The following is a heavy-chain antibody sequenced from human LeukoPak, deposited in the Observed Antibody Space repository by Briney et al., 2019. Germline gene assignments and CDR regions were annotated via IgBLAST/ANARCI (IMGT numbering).Heavy chain of an antibody. V-gene: IGHV3-7*01. CDR3: ARAAVVPAAIFFGY. J-gene: IGHJ4*02. Sequence: GGSLRLSSAASGFTFSSYWMSWVRQAPGKGLEWVANIKQDGSEKYYVDSVKGRFTISRDNAKNSLYLQMNSLRAADAPVYYCARAAVVPAAIFFGYWGQGTLVTVSS. D-gene: IGHD2-2*01. CDR1: GFTFSSYW. CDR2: IKQDGSEK.